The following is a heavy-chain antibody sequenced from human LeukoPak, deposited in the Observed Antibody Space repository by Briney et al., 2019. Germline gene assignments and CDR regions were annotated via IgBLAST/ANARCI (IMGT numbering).Heavy chain of an antibody. J-gene: IGHJ4*02. CDR2: INSRSTSI. D-gene: IGHD3-10*01. V-gene: IGHV3-48*02. CDR1: GFTFSSYS. Sequence: PGGPLRLSCAASGFTFSSYSMNWVRQAPGKGLEWVSYINSRSTSIHYADSVKGRFTISRDNAKNALYLLMNSLRDEDTAVYYCAREPPYGDLALDYWGQGTLVTVSS. CDR3: AREPPYGDLALDY.